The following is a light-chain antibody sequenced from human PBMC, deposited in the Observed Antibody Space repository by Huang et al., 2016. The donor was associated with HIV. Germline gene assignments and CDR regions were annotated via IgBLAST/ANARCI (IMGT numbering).Light chain of an antibody. CDR2: VAS. V-gene: IGKV2-28*01. Sequence: DIVMTQSPISLSVPPGEPASISCRSSQSLLHRNGNNYLDWYLQKPGQSPQLLIYVASSRASGIPDRFNGSGSGTDFTLKISRVEAEDVGVYDCMQALQTPLTFGGGTKVEVK. CDR3: MQALQTPLT. J-gene: IGKJ4*01. CDR1: QSLLHRNGNNY.